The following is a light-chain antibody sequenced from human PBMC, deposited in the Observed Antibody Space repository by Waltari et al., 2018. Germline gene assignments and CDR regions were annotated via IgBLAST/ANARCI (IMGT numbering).Light chain of an antibody. Sequence: QLVLTQSPSASASLGASVKLTCTLSSGHSSYAIAWHQQQPEKGPRYLMKLNSDGSHSKGDGIPHRFSGSSSGAERYLTISSLQSEDEADYYCQTWDTGPWVFGGGTKLTVL. CDR3: QTWDTGPWV. CDR2: LNSDGSH. V-gene: IGLV4-69*01. CDR1: SGHSSYA. J-gene: IGLJ3*02.